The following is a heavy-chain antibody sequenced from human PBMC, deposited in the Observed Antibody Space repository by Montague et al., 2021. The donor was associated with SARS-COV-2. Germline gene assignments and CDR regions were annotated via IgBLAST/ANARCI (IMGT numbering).Heavy chain of an antibody. J-gene: IGHJ6*02. CDR3: ARGAGRDSGYGKYYYYYYGMDV. D-gene: IGHD5-12*01. CDR2: IYYSGST. CDR1: GGSISSYY. V-gene: IGHV4-59*01. Sequence: SETRSLTCTVSGGSISSYYWSWIRQPPGKGLEWIGYIYYSGSTNYNPSLKSRVTISVDTSKNQFSLKLSSVTAADTAVYYCARGAGRDSGYGKYYYYYYGMDVWGQGTTVTVSS.